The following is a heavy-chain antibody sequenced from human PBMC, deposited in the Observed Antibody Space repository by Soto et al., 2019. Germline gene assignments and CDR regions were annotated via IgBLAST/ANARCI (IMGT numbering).Heavy chain of an antibody. Sequence: QLQLQESGSGLVKPSQTLSLTCAVSGGSISSGDNSWSWIRQPPGKGLEWIGYIYHNGNTYYNPSLNSRATVSVDRSKNQSSLRLTSVTAADTAVYFCARRRIPSGYDDFFDVWGQGILVTVSS. CDR2: IYHNGNT. V-gene: IGHV4-30-2*01. CDR1: GGSISSGDNS. CDR3: ARRRIPSGYDDFFDV. J-gene: IGHJ4*02. D-gene: IGHD5-12*01.